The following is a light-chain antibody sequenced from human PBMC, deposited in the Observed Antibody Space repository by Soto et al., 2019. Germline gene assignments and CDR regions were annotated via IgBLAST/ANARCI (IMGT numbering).Light chain of an antibody. CDR2: GNN. CDR1: SSNIGAGYD. V-gene: IGLV1-40*01. CDR3: QSYDSSLSGVV. Sequence: QSVLTQPPSVSGAPGQRVTISCTGSSSNIGAGYDVHWYQQLPGTAPKLLIYGNNNRPSGVPDRFSGSKSGTSAPLAISGLQAEDETYYYCQSYDSSLSGVVFGGGTQLTVL. J-gene: IGLJ2*01.